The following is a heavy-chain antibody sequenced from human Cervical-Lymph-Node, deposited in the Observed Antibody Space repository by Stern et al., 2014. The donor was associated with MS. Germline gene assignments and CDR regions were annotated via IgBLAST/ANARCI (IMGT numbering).Heavy chain of an antibody. D-gene: IGHD5-12*01. CDR3: ARDPPGGGNDLSS. V-gene: IGHV3-74*01. Sequence: EVQLGESGGGSVQPGGSLRLSCGASGFTFRRHWMHWVRQAPGEGLEWVSRVNSDGRGTSYADSVKGRFTISRDNAKNTLFLQMNSLRAEDTAVYYCARDPPGGGNDLSSWGQGTLVTVSS. CDR2: VNSDGRGT. CDR1: GFTFRRHW. J-gene: IGHJ5*02.